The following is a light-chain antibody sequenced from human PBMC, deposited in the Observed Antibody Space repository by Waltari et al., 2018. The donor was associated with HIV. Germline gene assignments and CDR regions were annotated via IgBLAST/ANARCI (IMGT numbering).Light chain of an antibody. CDR1: SHDVGGFGL. Sequence: HSALTQPASVSGSPGQSITISCTGTSHDVGGFGLVPWYQHHPGKAPKLIIFEVNKRPSRVSNRFSGAKSGNTASLTISGLQTEDETDYYCCSYARSRSLLFGGGTKLTVL. V-gene: IGLV2-23*02. CDR2: EVN. CDR3: CSYARSRSLL. J-gene: IGLJ2*01.